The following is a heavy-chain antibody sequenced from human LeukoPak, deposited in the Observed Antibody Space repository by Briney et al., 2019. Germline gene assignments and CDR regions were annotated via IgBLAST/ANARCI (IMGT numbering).Heavy chain of an antibody. Sequence: GGSLRLSCAASGFTFSSYWMTWVRQAPGKGLEWVANIKQDGSEKYYVDSVKGRFTISRDNAKNSLYLQMNSLRVEDTALYYCAKDIGRVDTASTYMDVWGKGTTVTISS. CDR2: IKQDGSEK. CDR3: AKDIGRVDTASTYMDV. CDR1: GFTFSSYW. V-gene: IGHV3-7*03. D-gene: IGHD5-18*01. J-gene: IGHJ6*03.